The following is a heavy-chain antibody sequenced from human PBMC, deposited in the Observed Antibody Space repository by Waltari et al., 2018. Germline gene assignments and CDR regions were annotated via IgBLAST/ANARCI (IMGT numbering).Heavy chain of an antibody. CDR3: VRPPYRTGNR. Sequence: QVQLQESGTGLVRPSETLYLTCTVSGGSMTNYYWSWVRQPPGKGLAWIGYIYYTGTTTHHPPLRSRVTIAVDTSKTQFALKLTSVTAADTAMYYCVRPPYRTGNRGGQGIMVTVSS. D-gene: IGHD1-1*01. V-gene: IGHV4-59*01. J-gene: IGHJ4*02. CDR1: GGSMTNYY. CDR2: IYYTGTT.